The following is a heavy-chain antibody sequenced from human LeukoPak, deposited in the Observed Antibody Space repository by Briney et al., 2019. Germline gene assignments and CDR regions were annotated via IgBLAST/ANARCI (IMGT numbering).Heavy chain of an antibody. Sequence: PSETLSLTCTVSGASISSYYWTWIRQPAGKGLEWIGRIYTSGSTSGSTNYNPSLKSRVTMSVDTSKNQFSLKLSPVTAADTAVYYCATWAVNDSLFDYWGQGALVTVSS. J-gene: IGHJ4*02. CDR1: GASISSYY. CDR2: IYTSGSTSGST. V-gene: IGHV4-4*07. D-gene: IGHD3-22*01. CDR3: ATWAVNDSLFDY.